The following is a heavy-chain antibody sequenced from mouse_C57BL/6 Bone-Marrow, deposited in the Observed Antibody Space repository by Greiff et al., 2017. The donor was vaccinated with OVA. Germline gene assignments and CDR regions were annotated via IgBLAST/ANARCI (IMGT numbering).Heavy chain of an antibody. D-gene: IGHD1-1*01. CDR1: GYTFSSYW. Sequence: VQLQQSGPELVKPGASVKLSCKASGYTFSSYWMHWVKQRPGQGLEWIGNIYPSNGGTNYNEKFKSKATLTVDKSSSTAYMQLSSLTSADSAVNECARRSRRGFAYWDQGTLVTVSA. CDR3: ARRSRRGFAY. V-gene: IGHV1-53*01. CDR2: IYPSNGGT. J-gene: IGHJ3*01.